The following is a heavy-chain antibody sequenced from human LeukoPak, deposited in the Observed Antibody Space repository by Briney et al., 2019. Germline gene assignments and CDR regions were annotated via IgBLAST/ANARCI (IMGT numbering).Heavy chain of an antibody. CDR2: INSSGSTI. V-gene: IGHV3-11*04. CDR1: GFNFRDYY. CDR3: AKDQPVGYNYGYPFDH. Sequence: GESVRLSCAASGFNFRDYYLRWIGQAPARGGEGGSSINSSGSTIYYADPEKRRFTIARDNAKNLLYLQMTNLRAENTAVYCSAKDQPVGYNYGYPFDHWGQGTLVTVSS. D-gene: IGHD5-18*01. J-gene: IGHJ4*02.